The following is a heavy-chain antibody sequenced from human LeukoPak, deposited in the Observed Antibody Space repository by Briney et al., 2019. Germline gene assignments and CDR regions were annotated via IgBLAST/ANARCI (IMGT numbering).Heavy chain of an antibody. J-gene: IGHJ4*02. CDR1: GGSISSYY. Sequence: SETLSLTCTVSGGSISSYYWSWIRQPPGKGLEWIGYIENSGRTEYNPSLMSRITISVDASKIQFSLMLSPVTAADTAVYYCARGRYGGYFDCWGQGTLVTVSS. CDR2: IENSGRT. D-gene: IGHD4-23*01. V-gene: IGHV4-59*01. CDR3: ARGRYGGYFDC.